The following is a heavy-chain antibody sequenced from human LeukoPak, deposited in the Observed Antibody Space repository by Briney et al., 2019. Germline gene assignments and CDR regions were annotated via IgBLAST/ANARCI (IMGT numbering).Heavy chain of an antibody. Sequence: PGESLRLSCAASGFTFNSYWMHWVRQAPGKGLVWVSRINPDGSNTIYADSVKGRFTISRDNAKNTLYLQMNSLRAEDTAVYYCTRDRRGGYMDVWGRGTTVTVCS. CDR3: TRDRRGGYMDV. D-gene: IGHD3-16*01. CDR1: GFTFNSYW. J-gene: IGHJ6*02. CDR2: INPDGSNT. V-gene: IGHV3-74*01.